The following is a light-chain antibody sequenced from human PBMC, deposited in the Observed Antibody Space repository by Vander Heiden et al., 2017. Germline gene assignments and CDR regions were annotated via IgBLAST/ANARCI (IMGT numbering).Light chain of an antibody. CDR2: GAS. CDR3: QQYKNWPLPT. Sequence: EIVMTQSPATLSVSPGERATLSCRASQAISSNLAWYQQKPGQGPRLIIYGASTRATGIPARFTGSGYGTDFTLTISSRQSEDFAVYSCQQYKNWPLPTFGQGTRMDIK. J-gene: IGKJ5*01. CDR1: QAISSN. V-gene: IGKV3-15*01.